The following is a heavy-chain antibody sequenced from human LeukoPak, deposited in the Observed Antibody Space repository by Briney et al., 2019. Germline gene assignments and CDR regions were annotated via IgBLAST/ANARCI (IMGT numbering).Heavy chain of an antibody. V-gene: IGHV4-61*01. CDR2: IYYSGTT. D-gene: IGHD3-10*01. CDR3: ARGGWSAFDI. J-gene: IGHJ3*02. Sequence: SETLSLTCTVSGGSISSGPYYWSWIRQPPGKGLEWIGYIYYSGTTNYNPYLKSRVTISVDTSKNQFSMKLRSVTAADTAVYYCARGGWSAFDIWGQGTMVTVSS. CDR1: GGSISSGPYY.